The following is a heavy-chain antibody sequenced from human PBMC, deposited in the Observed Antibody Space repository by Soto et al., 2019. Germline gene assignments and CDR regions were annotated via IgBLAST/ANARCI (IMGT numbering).Heavy chain of an antibody. Sequence: GGSLRLSXAASGFTFSGSAMHWVRQASGKGLEWVGRIRSKANSYATAYAASVKGRFTISRDDSKNTAYLQMNSLKTEDTAVYYCRVVVITGSDYWGQGTLVTVSS. CDR2: IRSKANSYAT. D-gene: IGHD3-22*01. V-gene: IGHV3-73*01. CDR3: RVVVITGSDY. J-gene: IGHJ4*02. CDR1: GFTFSGSA.